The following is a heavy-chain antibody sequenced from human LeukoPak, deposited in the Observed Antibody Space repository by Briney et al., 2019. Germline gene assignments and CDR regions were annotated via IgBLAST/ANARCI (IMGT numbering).Heavy chain of an antibody. J-gene: IGHJ4*02. CDR1: GFTFSSYW. V-gene: IGHV3-7*01. CDR3: ARGSGSYDY. D-gene: IGHD3-10*01. Sequence: QPGGSLRLSCAASGFTFSSYWMNWVRQTPGKGLEWVANINQDGTEKYYVDSVKGRFTISRDTAKNSLYLQMNSLRVEDTAVYYCARGSGSYDYWGQGALVTVSS. CDR2: INQDGTEK.